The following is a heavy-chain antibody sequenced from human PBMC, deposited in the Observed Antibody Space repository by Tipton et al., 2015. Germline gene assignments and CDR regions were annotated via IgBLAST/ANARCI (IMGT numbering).Heavy chain of an antibody. CDR3: ARHVSFYYDTHGYDALDI. D-gene: IGHD3-22*01. CDR2: IYPGDSET. J-gene: IGHJ3*02. Sequence: VQLVQSGAEVKKPGESLKISCKGSGYSFVSYWIAWVRQMPGKGLEWMGIIYPGDSETRYSPSFQGQVTISADKSISTAYLQWNSLKASDTAMYYCARHVSFYYDTHGYDALDIWAQGTMVTVSS. V-gene: IGHV5-51*01. CDR1: GYSFVSYW.